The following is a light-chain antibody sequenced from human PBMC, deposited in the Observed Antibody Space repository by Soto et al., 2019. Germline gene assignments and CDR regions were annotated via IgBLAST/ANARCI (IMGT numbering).Light chain of an antibody. CDR3: CSYAVSSTL. Sequence: QSALTQPASVSGSPGQSITISCTGISSDVGSYKFVSWYQQHPGKAPKLMIYEDSKRPSGVSNRFSGSKSGNTASLTISGLQAEDEADYCCCSYAVSSTLFGGGTKLTVL. V-gene: IGLV2-23*01. J-gene: IGLJ2*01. CDR2: EDS. CDR1: SSDVGSYKF.